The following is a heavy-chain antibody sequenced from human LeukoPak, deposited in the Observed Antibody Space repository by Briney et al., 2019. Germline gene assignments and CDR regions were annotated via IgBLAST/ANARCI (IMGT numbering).Heavy chain of an antibody. CDR1: GFTFSSYG. Sequence: GGSLRLSCAASGFTFSSYGMHWVRQAPGKGLEWVAFIRYDGSNKYYADSVKGRFTISRDNSKNTLYLQMNSLRAEDTAVYYCAKSLGMATVRDYMDVWGKGTTVTVSS. J-gene: IGHJ6*03. D-gene: IGHD5-24*01. CDR3: AKSLGMATVRDYMDV. CDR2: IRYDGSNK. V-gene: IGHV3-30*02.